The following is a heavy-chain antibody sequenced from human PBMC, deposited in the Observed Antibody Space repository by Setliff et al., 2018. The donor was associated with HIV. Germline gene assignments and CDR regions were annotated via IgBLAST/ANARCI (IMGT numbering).Heavy chain of an antibody. CDR2: IYTSGST. Sequence: SETLSLTCTVSGGSISSGSYYWSWNRQPAGKGLEWIGHIYTSGSTNYNTSLASRVTMSIDTSKMQFSLKLTSVSAADTAVYYCANMGGRYVGYFESWGQGTLVTVSS. CDR1: GGSISSGSYY. D-gene: IGHD3-16*01. J-gene: IGHJ4*02. CDR3: ANMGGRYVGYFES. V-gene: IGHV4-61*09.